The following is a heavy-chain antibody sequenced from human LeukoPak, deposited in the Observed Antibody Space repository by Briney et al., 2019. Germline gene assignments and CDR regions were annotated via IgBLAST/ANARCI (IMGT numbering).Heavy chain of an antibody. D-gene: IGHD1-1*01. CDR1: GFTFNNYP. CDR2: ISNDGGDT. Sequence: GGSLRLSCATSGFTFNNYPMSWVRQAPGKGLEWVSAISNDGGDTKYADSVKGRFTISRDNSRNTLYLQMKSLRVEDTAIYYCGRDWKLDYWGQGSLATVSS. J-gene: IGHJ4*02. CDR3: GRDWKLDY. V-gene: IGHV3-23*01.